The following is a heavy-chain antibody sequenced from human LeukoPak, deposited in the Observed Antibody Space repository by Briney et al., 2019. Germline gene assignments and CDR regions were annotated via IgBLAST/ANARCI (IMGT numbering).Heavy chain of an antibody. CDR1: GYTFTGYY. CDR3: ARDGSSGWREDYFDY. D-gene: IGHD6-19*01. Sequence: ASMKVSCKASGYTFTGYYMHWVRQAPGQGLEWMGWINPNSGGTNYAQKFQGRVTMTRDTSISTAYMELNRLRSDNTAVYYCARDGSSGWREDYFDYWGQGTLVTVSS. J-gene: IGHJ4*02. V-gene: IGHV1-2*02. CDR2: INPNSGGT.